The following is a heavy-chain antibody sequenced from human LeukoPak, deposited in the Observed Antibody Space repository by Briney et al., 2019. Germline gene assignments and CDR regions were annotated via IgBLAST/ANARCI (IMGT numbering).Heavy chain of an antibody. CDR3: ARIDRGGIVGATTSYYYYYMDV. J-gene: IGHJ6*03. D-gene: IGHD1-26*01. Sequence: ASVKVSCKASGYTFTSYDINWVRQATGQGLEWMGWMNPNSGNTGYAQKFQGRVTITRNTSISTAYMELSSLRSEDTAVYYCARIDRGGIVGATTSYYYYYMDVWGKGTTVTVSS. CDR2: MNPNSGNT. CDR1: GYTFTSYD. V-gene: IGHV1-8*03.